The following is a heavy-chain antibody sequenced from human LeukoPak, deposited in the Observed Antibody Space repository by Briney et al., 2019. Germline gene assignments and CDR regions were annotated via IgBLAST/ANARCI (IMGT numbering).Heavy chain of an antibody. V-gene: IGHV3-74*01. CDR1: GFNFASNW. J-gene: IGHJ4*02. CDR3: AKHYSYAIWGDY. CDR2: INSGGSGT. Sequence: GGSLRLSCAASGFNFASNWMHWVRQTPGKGLVWVSRINSGGSGTSYADSVEGRFTISRDNAKNTLYLQMNSLRAEDTALYYCAKHYSYAIWGDYWGQGTLVTVSS. D-gene: IGHD5-18*01.